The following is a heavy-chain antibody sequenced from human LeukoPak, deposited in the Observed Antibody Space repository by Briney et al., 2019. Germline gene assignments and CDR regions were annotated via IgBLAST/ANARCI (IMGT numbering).Heavy chain of an antibody. D-gene: IGHD4-17*01. CDR1: GFTFSSYG. CDR3: AKVPTTVTYFDY. Sequence: GGSLRLSCAASGFTFSSYGMHWVRQAPGKGLEWGAVISYDGSNKYYADSVKGRFTISRDNSKNTLYLQMNSLRAEDTAVYYCAKVPTTVTYFDYWGQGTLVTVSS. CDR2: ISYDGSNK. V-gene: IGHV3-30*18. J-gene: IGHJ4*02.